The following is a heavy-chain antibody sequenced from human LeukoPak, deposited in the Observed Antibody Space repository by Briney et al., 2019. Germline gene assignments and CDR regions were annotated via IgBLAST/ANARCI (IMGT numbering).Heavy chain of an antibody. CDR1: GGSISSYY. J-gene: IGHJ4*02. V-gene: IGHV4-59*01. Sequence: PSETLSLTCTVSGGSISSYYWSWIRQPPGKGLEWIGYIYYSGSTNYNPSLKSRVTISVDTSKNQFSLKLSSVTAADTAVYYCARDGSGYSSSWLYYWGQGTLVTVSS. CDR2: IYYSGST. D-gene: IGHD6-13*01. CDR3: ARDGSGYSSSWLYY.